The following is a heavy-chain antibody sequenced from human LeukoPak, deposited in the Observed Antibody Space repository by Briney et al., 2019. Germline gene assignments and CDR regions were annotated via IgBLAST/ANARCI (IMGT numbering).Heavy chain of an antibody. V-gene: IGHV1-69*13. Sequence: ASVKVSCKASGYTFTSYDINWVRQATGQGLEWVGGIIPIFGTANYAQKFQGRVTITADESTSTAYMELSSLRSEDTAVYYCARDSGERGSGSYLIAYWGQGTLVTVSS. CDR3: ARDSGERGSGSYLIAY. D-gene: IGHD3-10*01. CDR2: IIPIFGTA. CDR1: GYTFTSYD. J-gene: IGHJ4*02.